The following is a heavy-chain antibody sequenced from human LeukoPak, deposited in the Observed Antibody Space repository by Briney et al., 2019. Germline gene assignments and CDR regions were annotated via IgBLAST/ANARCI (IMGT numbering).Heavy chain of an antibody. CDR1: GFTFSSYA. V-gene: IGHV3-30-3*01. Sequence: RGSLRLSCAASGFTFSSYAMHWVRQAPGKGLEWVAVISYDGSNKYYADSVKGRFTISRDNSKNTVYLQMNSLRAEDTAVYCCASSIAAAGTCYWGQGTLVTVSS. D-gene: IGHD6-13*01. J-gene: IGHJ4*02. CDR3: ASSIAAAGTCY. CDR2: ISYDGSNK.